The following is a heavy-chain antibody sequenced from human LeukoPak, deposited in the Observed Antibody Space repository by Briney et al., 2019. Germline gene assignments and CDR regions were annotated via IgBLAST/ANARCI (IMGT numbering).Heavy chain of an antibody. CDR3: ARDTTSVVPAAMSY. J-gene: IGHJ4*02. CDR2: ISTSSSYI. D-gene: IGHD2-2*01. Sequence: GGSLRLSCAASGFTFSTYTMNWVRQAPGKGLEWVSFISTSSSYIYYADSVKGRFTISRDNAKNSLYLQMNSLRAEDTAVYYCARDTTSVVPAAMSYWGQGTMVTVSS. CDR1: GFTFSTYT. V-gene: IGHV3-21*01.